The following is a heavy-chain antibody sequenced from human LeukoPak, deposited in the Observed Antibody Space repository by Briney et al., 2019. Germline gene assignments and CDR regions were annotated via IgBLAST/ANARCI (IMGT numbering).Heavy chain of an antibody. Sequence: GGSLRLSCAASGFTFSAYAMTWVRQAPGKGLEWVSTLSGSGGNTYYADSVKGRFTISRDNSKNTLYLQMNSLRAEDTAVYYCAKDPRRTTVVIVEFPTINWGQGTLVTVSS. V-gene: IGHV3-23*01. J-gene: IGHJ4*02. D-gene: IGHD4-23*01. CDR2: LSGSGGNT. CDR3: AKDPRRTTVVIVEFPTIN. CDR1: GFTFSAYA.